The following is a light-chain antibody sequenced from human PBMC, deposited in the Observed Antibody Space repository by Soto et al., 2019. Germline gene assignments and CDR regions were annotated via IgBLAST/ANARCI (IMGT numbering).Light chain of an antibody. Sequence: EIVLTQSPGTLSLSPGERATLSCRASQRVSNNYLAWYQQKPGQAPRLLIYGASNRATGIPDRFSGSGSGTDFTLPISRLEPEDFAVYYCQQYGSSGTFGQGTKVDIK. CDR1: QRVSNNY. V-gene: IGKV3-20*01. J-gene: IGKJ1*01. CDR2: GAS. CDR3: QQYGSSGT.